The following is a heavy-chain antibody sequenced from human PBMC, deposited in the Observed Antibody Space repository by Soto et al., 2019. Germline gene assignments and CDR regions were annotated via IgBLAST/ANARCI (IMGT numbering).Heavy chain of an antibody. CDR3: GRRVIH. Sequence: QVQLQESGPGLVKPSQTLSLTCTVSGGSIRSGGYYWSWIRQHPRKGLQWIGYIDYSGSTSYNPSLKSRLTISVDTSNNQFSLKLSSVTAADTAVYYCGRRVIHWGQGNLVTVSS. J-gene: IGHJ4*02. CDR2: IDYSGST. V-gene: IGHV4-31*03. CDR1: GGSIRSGGYY. D-gene: IGHD3-16*02.